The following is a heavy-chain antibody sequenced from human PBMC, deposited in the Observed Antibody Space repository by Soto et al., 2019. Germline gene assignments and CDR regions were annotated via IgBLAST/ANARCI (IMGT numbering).Heavy chain of an antibody. CDR3: ARVRFGEFGSVFDY. CDR1: GFTFSSYG. J-gene: IGHJ4*02. Sequence: QVQLVESGGGVVQPGRSLRLSCAASGFTFSSYGMHWVRQAPGKGLEWVAVIWYDGSNKYYADSVKGRFTISRDNSKNTLYLQMNSLRAEDTAVYYCARVRFGEFGSVFDYWGQGTLVTVFS. V-gene: IGHV3-33*01. D-gene: IGHD3-10*01. CDR2: IWYDGSNK.